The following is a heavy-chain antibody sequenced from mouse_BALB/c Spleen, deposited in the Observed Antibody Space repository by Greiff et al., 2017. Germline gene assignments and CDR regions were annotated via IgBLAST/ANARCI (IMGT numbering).Heavy chain of an antibody. Sequence: EVQLVESGGGLVKPGGSLKLSCAASGFTFSSYAMSWVRQTPEKRLEWVATISSGGSYTYYPDSVKGRFTISRDNAKNTLYLQMSSLRSEDTAMYYCARHEGYRYDFAWFAYWGQGTLVTVSA. J-gene: IGHJ3*01. CDR2: ISSGGSYT. CDR3: ARHEGYRYDFAWFAY. V-gene: IGHV5-9-3*01. D-gene: IGHD2-14*01. CDR1: GFTFSSYA.